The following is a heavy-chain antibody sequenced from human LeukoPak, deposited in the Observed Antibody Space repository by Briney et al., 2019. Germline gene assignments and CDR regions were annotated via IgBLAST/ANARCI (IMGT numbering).Heavy chain of an antibody. CDR1: GFTFSSYD. CDR2: IGTAGDT. D-gene: IGHD3-3*01. J-gene: IGHJ6*02. Sequence: PGGSLRLSCAASGFTFSSYDMHWVRQATGKGLEWVSAIGTAGDTYYPGSVKGRFNISRENAKNSLYLQMNSLRAGDTAVYYCARELPRKYYDFWSGYYSTERDYYYYGMDVWGQGTTVTVSS. V-gene: IGHV3-13*01. CDR3: ARELPRKYYDFWSGYYSTERDYYYYGMDV.